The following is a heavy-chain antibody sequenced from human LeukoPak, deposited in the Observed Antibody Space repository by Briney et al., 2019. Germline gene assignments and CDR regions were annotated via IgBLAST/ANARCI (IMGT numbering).Heavy chain of an antibody. J-gene: IGHJ4*02. CDR1: GGSISSSSYY. Sequence: SETLSLTCTVSGGSISSSSYYWGWIRQPPGKGLEWIGYIYYSGSTNYNPSLKSRVTISVDTTKNQFSLKLSSVTAADTAVYYCAGCSIPGGEIDYWGQGTLATVSS. V-gene: IGHV4-61*05. D-gene: IGHD1-26*01. CDR2: IYYSGST. CDR3: AGCSIPGGEIDY.